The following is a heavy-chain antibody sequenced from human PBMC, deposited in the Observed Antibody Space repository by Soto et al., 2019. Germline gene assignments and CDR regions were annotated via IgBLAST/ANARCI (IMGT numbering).Heavy chain of an antibody. J-gene: IGHJ6*02. Sequence: GESLKISCKGSGHSFTSYWIGWVRQMPGKGLEWMGIIYPGDSDTRYSPSFQGQVTISADKSISTACLQWSSLKASDTAMYYCARLYYGDVQSSYYYYGMDVWGQGTTVTVSS. CDR2: IYPGDSDT. V-gene: IGHV5-51*01. D-gene: IGHD4-17*01. CDR3: ARLYYGDVQSSYYYYGMDV. CDR1: GHSFTSYW.